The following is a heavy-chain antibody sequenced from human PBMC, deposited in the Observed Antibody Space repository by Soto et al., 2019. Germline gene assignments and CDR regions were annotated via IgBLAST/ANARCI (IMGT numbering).Heavy chain of an antibody. CDR1: GFTFRSYG. Sequence: QVTLVESGGGVVQAGRSRRLSCVTSGFTFRSYGMHWVRQSPDKGLKWVAVIKSDGTTADYIESVKGRFFISRDNSKKTVYLQMNNLRPEDTGIYYCAKPRSSLEWPPFDPWGQGTLVTVSS. CDR2: IKSDGTTA. V-gene: IGHV3-30-3*02. CDR3: AKPRSSLEWPPFDP. J-gene: IGHJ5*02. D-gene: IGHD3-3*01.